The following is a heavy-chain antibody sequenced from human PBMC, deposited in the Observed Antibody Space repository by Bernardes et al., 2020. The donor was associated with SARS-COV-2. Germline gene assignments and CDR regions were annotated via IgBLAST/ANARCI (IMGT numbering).Heavy chain of an antibody. CDR2: ISTTSSTI. Sequence: GGSLRLSCAASGFTFSSYSMNWVRQAPGKGLEWVSYISTTSSTIYYADSVKGRFTISRDNAKNSLYLQMNSLRDEDTAVYYCATDRYAGYNREGFDNWGQGTLVTVSS. CDR1: GFTFSSYS. J-gene: IGHJ4*02. V-gene: IGHV3-48*02. D-gene: IGHD3-9*01. CDR3: ATDRYAGYNREGFDN.